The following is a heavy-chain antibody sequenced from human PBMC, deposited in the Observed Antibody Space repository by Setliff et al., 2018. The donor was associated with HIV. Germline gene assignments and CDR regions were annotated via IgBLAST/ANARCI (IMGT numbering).Heavy chain of an antibody. V-gene: IGHV4-59*01. CDR1: RGSISRSY. CDR3: ARDRPPSTVDMLGAFDR. Sequence: PSETLSLTCTVSRGSISRSYWSWIRQPPGKGLEWIGYIYYTGTTKYNPSLKSRVTMSVDTSKKQLSLKLSSLTAADTAVYYCARDRPPSTVDMLGAFDRWGQGTMVTVSS. J-gene: IGHJ3*02. D-gene: IGHD4-17*01. CDR2: IYYTGTT.